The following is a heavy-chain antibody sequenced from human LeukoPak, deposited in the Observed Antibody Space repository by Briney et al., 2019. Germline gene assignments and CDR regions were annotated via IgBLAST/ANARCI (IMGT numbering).Heavy chain of an antibody. J-gene: IGHJ2*01. D-gene: IGHD6-19*01. Sequence: PGGCVRLSCAASGCTFSAFGMIWVRQAPGKGLEWISSISSGSYIYYADPVKARFTISRDNAWNSLYLQMNSLRADDTGLYYCARLMFIAVGNWYFDLWGRGTLVTVSS. CDR2: ISSGSYI. V-gene: IGHV3-21*01. CDR3: ARLMFIAVGNWYFDL. CDR1: GCTFSAFG.